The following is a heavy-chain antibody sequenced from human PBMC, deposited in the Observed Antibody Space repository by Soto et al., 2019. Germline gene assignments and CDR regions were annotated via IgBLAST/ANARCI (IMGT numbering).Heavy chain of an antibody. CDR2: VNGDGSST. J-gene: IGHJ4*02. CDR1: GFTFSSYW. Sequence: EVQLVESGGGLVQPGGSLRLSCAASGFTFSSYWMHWVRQAPGKGLVWVSRVNGDGSSTSYADSVKGRFTISRDNAKNTLNLQMNMLSAEDTAVYYCARECWSWVAAGKPPDYWGQGTLVTVSS. D-gene: IGHD6-19*01. CDR3: ARECWSWVAAGKPPDY. V-gene: IGHV3-74*01.